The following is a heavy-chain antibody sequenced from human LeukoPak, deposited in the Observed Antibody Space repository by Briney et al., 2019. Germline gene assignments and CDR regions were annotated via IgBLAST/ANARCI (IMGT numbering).Heavy chain of an antibody. J-gene: IGHJ4*02. CDR1: GASISSYY. CDR3: ARHYSSDPFDY. Sequence: SETLSLTCSVSGASISSYYWSWIRQPPGNGLEWIGYIDYSGSTNYSPSLKSRVTISADTSKNQFSLKLTSLTAADTALYFCARHYSSDPFDYWGQGTLVTVSS. CDR2: IDYSGST. V-gene: IGHV4-59*08. D-gene: IGHD2-21*01.